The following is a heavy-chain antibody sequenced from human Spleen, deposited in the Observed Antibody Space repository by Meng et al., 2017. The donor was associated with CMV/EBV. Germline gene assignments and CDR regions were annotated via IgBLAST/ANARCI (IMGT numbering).Heavy chain of an antibody. Sequence: GGSLRLSCAASGFTFSSYAMHWVRQAPGKGREWVTVISSDGGGEYYADSVKGRFTISRDNSKNTLYLQMNSLRAEDTAVYYCARGIPYYDFWSGYYGMDVWGQGTTVTVSS. CDR1: GFTFSSYA. J-gene: IGHJ6*02. D-gene: IGHD3-3*01. V-gene: IGHV3-30-3*01. CDR3: ARGIPYYDFWSGYYGMDV. CDR2: ISSDGGGE.